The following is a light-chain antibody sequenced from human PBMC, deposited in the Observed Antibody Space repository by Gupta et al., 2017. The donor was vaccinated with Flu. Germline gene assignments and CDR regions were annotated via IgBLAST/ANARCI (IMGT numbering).Light chain of an antibody. V-gene: IGLV6-57*01. Sequence: SSGSIASNYVQWYQQRPGSSPTTVIYEDYQRPSGVPDRFSGSIDSSSNSASLTISGLKTEDEADYYCQSYDSSNWVFGGGTKLTVL. CDR1: SGSIASNY. J-gene: IGLJ3*02. CDR3: QSYDSSNWV. CDR2: EDY.